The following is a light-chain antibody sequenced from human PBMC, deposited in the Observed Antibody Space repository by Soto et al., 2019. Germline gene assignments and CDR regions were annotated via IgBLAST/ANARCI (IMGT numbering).Light chain of an antibody. Sequence: DIQMTQSPSSLSASVGDRVTITCRASQIISNYLNWYQQKPGKAPELLIYAASSLQSGVPSRFSGSGSGTGFTLTISSLQPEDFATYYCQQSYTTPINFGPGTKVDIK. V-gene: IGKV1-39*01. CDR1: QIISNY. CDR3: QQSYTTPIN. J-gene: IGKJ3*01. CDR2: AAS.